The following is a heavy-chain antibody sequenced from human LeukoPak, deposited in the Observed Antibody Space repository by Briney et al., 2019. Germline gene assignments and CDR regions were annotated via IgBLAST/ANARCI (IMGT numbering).Heavy chain of an antibody. CDR1: GFTFSSYS. J-gene: IGHJ5*02. D-gene: IGHD3-10*01. CDR3: ASAGVLLWFGDGASGNWFDP. Sequence: PGGSLRLSCAASGFTFSSYSMNWVRQAPGKGLEWVSSISSSSSYIYYADSVKGRFTISRDNAKNSLYLQMNSLRAEDTAVYYCASAGVLLWFGDGASGNWFDPWGQGTLVTVSS. V-gene: IGHV3-21*01. CDR2: ISSSSSYI.